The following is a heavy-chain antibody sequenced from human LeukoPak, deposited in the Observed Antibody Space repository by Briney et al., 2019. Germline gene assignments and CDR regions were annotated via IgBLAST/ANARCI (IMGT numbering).Heavy chain of an antibody. CDR2: ISGSGGST. CDR3: AKLGDILTGYPYYFDC. V-gene: IGHV3-23*01. Sequence: GGSLRLSCAASGFTFSSYAMSWVRQAPGKGLEWVSAISGSGGSTYYADSVKGRFTISRDNSKNTLYLQMNSLRAEDTAVYYCAKLGDILTGYPYYFDCWGQGTLVTVSS. J-gene: IGHJ4*02. D-gene: IGHD3-9*01. CDR1: GFTFSSYA.